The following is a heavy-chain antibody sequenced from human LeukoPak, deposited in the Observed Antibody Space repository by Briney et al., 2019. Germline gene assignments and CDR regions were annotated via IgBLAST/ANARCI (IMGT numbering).Heavy chain of an antibody. D-gene: IGHD2-2*01. CDR2: INPSGGST. V-gene: IGHV1-46*01. CDR3: ASSSGCSRTSCHPYYFDY. CDR1: GYTFTSYY. Sequence: ASVKVSCKASGYTFTSYYMHWVRQAPGQGLEWMGIINPSGGSTSYAQKFQGRVTMTRDMSTSTVYMELSSLRSEDTAVYYCASSSGCSRTSCHPYYFDYWGQGTLVTVSS. J-gene: IGHJ4*02.